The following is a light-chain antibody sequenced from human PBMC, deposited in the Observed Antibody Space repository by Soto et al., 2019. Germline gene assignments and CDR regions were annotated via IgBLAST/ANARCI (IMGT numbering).Light chain of an antibody. J-gene: IGKJ4*01. Sequence: EIVLPQSPGTLSLSPGERATLSCRASQSVSSNYLAWYQQKPGQAPRLLIYGASTRATGIPDRFSGSGSGTDFTLTISRLEPEDFAVYYCQQYGNTPPITFGGGTKVDIK. V-gene: IGKV3-20*01. CDR2: GAS. CDR1: QSVSSNY. CDR3: QQYGNTPPIT.